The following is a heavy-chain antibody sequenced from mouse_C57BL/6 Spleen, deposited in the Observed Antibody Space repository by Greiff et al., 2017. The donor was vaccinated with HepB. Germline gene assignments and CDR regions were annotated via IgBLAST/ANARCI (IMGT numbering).Heavy chain of an antibody. Sequence: QVQLQQSGPELVKPGASVKISCKASGYSFTSYYIHWVKQGPGQGLEWIGWIYPGSGNTKYNEKFKGKATLTADTSSSTAYMQLSSLTSEDSAVYYCARLLLRGKNAMDYWGEGTSVTVSS. CDR3: ARLLLRGKNAMDY. J-gene: IGHJ4*01. CDR2: IYPGSGNT. V-gene: IGHV1-66*01. CDR1: GYSFTSYY. D-gene: IGHD1-1*01.